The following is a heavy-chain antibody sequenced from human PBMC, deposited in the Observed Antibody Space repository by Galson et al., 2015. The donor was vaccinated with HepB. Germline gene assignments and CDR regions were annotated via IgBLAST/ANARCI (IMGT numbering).Heavy chain of an antibody. J-gene: IGHJ3*02. Sequence: SLRLSCAASGFTFNSYALHWVRQAPGKGLEWVAVISYDGINQHYADSVKGRFTVSRDNSRNTLFLRVNSLRVEETAVYYCTRDQRIEWLHLQGDPFDIWGQGTMVTVSS. CDR1: GFTFNSYA. CDR3: TRDQRIEWLHLQGDPFDI. CDR2: ISYDGINQ. V-gene: IGHV3-30-3*01. D-gene: IGHD5-24*01.